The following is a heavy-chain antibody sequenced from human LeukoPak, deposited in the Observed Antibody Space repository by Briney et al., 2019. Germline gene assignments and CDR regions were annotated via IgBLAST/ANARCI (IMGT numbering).Heavy chain of an antibody. CDR1: GGSISSYY. J-gene: IGHJ6*03. V-gene: IGHV4-59*08. CDR2: IYYSGST. CDR3: ARHFAFSYYYMDV. Sequence: NTSETLSLTCTVSGGSISSYYWSWIRQPPGKGLEWIGYIYYSGSTNYNPSLKSRVTISVDTSKNQFSLKLSSVTAADTAVYYCARHFAFSYYYMDVWGKGTTATVSS.